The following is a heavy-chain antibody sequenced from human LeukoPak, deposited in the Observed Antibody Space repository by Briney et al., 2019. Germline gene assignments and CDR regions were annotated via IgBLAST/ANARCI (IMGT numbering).Heavy chain of an antibody. CDR1: GVSISSGGYY. V-gene: IGHV4-31*03. D-gene: IGHD5-18*01. J-gene: IGHJ6*02. Sequence: SQTLSLTCTVSGVSISSGGYYWSWIRQHPGKGLEWIGYIYYSGSTYYTPSLKSRVTISVDTSKHQFSLKLSSVTAADTAVYYCARERRDDGYSYGSYYGMDVWGQGTTVTVSS. CDR3: ARERRDDGYSYGSYYGMDV. CDR2: IYYSGST.